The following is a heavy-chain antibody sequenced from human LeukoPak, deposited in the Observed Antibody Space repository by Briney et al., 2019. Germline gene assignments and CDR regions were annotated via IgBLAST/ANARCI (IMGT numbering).Heavy chain of an antibody. D-gene: IGHD5-12*01. J-gene: IGHJ5*02. CDR2: ISGSGGGT. CDR1: GFTFSTFA. CDR3: AKAFSAYENWPPNWFDP. V-gene: IGHV3-23*01. Sequence: PGGSLRLSCAASGFTFSTFAMSWVRQAPGKGLEWVSAISGSGGGTYYADSVKGRLTISRDNSKNTLYLQMSSLRAEDTAVYYCAKAFSAYENWPPNWFDPWGPGTLVTVSS.